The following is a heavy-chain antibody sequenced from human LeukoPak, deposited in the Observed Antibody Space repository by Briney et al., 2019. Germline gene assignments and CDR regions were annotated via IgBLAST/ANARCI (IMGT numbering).Heavy chain of an antibody. CDR2: IRYDGSNK. D-gene: IGHD2-2*01. V-gene: IGHV3-30*02. CDR1: GLTFSSYG. Sequence: GGSLRLSCAASGLTFSSYGMHWVRQAPGKGLEWVAFIRYDGSNKYYADSVKGRFTISRDNSKNTLYLQMNSLRAEDTAVYYCAKDWRPYCSSTSCYVSWFDPWGQGTLVTVSS. J-gene: IGHJ5*02. CDR3: AKDWRPYCSSTSCYVSWFDP.